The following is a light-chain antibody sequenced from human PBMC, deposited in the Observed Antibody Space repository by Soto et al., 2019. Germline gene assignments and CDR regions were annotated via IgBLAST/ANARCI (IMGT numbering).Light chain of an antibody. Sequence: ETLITQSPATLSVSPGERATPSCRASQSVSDYLAWYQQRPGQAPRLLIFGASTRATGFPARFSGSGSGTEFTLTISSLQSEDFAVYYCQQYKDWPHTFGQGTKVDIK. J-gene: IGKJ1*01. CDR2: GAS. V-gene: IGKV3-15*01. CDR3: QQYKDWPHT. CDR1: QSVSDY.